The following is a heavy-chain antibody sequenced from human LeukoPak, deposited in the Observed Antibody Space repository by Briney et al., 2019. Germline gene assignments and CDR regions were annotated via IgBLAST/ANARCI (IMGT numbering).Heavy chain of an antibody. Sequence: ASVKASCKASGYTFTSYGISWVRQAPGQGLEWMGWISAYNGNTNYAQKLQGRVTMTTDTSTSTAYMELRSLRSDDTAVYYCARDDAGSSWYFHYYYYGMDVWGQGTTVTVSS. D-gene: IGHD6-13*01. V-gene: IGHV1-18*01. CDR1: GYTFTSYG. CDR2: ISAYNGNT. J-gene: IGHJ6*02. CDR3: ARDDAGSSWYFHYYYYGMDV.